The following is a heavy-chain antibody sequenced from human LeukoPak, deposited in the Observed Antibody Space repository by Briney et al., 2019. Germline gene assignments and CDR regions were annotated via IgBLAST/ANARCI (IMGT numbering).Heavy chain of an antibody. J-gene: IGHJ4*02. V-gene: IGHV3-9*01. Sequence: PGGSLRLSCAASGFTFDDYAMHWVRQAPGKGLEWVSGISWNSGSIGYADSVKGRFTISRDSAKNSLYLQMNSLRAEDTALYYCAKGGFLEWLLPFDYWGQGTLVTVSS. CDR1: GFTFDDYA. CDR3: AKGGFLEWLLPFDY. CDR2: ISWNSGSI. D-gene: IGHD3-3*01.